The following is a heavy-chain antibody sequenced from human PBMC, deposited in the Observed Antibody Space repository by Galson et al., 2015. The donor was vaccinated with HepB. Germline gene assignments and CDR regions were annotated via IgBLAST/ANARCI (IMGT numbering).Heavy chain of an antibody. CDR2: ISGLSG. V-gene: IGHV3-23*01. D-gene: IGHD6-6*01. CDR1: GFTFSSYA. Sequence: SLRLSCAASGFTFSSYAMSWVRQAPGKGLEWVSTISGLSGYYADSVKGRFTISRDNSKNTLYLQMNSLRVEDTAVYYCAQSHSISSWVFGFWGQGSLVTVSS. J-gene: IGHJ4*02. CDR3: AQSHSISSWVFGF.